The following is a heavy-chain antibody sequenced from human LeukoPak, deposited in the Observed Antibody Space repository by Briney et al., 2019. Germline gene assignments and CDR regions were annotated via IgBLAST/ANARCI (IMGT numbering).Heavy chain of an antibody. CDR3: ARGSWGGHDAFDI. Sequence: GASVKVSCKASGGTFSSYAISWVRQAPGQGLEWMGGIIPIFGTANYAQKFQGRVTITADESTSTAYMELSSLRSEDTAVYYCARGSWGGHDAFDIWGQGTMVTVSS. D-gene: IGHD3-10*01. CDR1: GGTFSSYA. V-gene: IGHV1-69*13. CDR2: IIPIFGTA. J-gene: IGHJ3*02.